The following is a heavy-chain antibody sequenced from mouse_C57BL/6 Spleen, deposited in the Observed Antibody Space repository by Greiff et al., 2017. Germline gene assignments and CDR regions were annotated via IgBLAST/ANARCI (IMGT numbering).Heavy chain of an antibody. CDR1: GYSFTDYN. CDR3: ARWGLLSPNYAMDY. CDR2: INPNYGTT. J-gene: IGHJ4*01. V-gene: IGHV1-39*01. Sequence: VQLQQSGPELVKPGASVKISCKASGYSFTDYNMNWVKQSNGKSLEWIGVINPNYGTTSYNQKFKGKATLTVDQSSSTAYMQRNSLTSEDSAVYYCARWGLLSPNYAMDYWGQGTSVTVSS. D-gene: IGHD2-10*01.